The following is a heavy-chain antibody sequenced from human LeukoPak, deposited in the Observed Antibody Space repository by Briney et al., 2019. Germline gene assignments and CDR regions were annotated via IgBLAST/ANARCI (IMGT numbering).Heavy chain of an antibody. D-gene: IGHD1-26*01. Sequence: PSETLSLTCTVSGGSISSYYWSWIRQPAGKGLEWIGRIYTSGSTNYNPSLKSRVTMSVDTSKNQFSLKLSSATAADTAVYYCARDWWELRPGGVDFYYYMDVWGKGTTVTVSS. J-gene: IGHJ6*03. CDR2: IYTSGST. CDR3: ARDWWELRPGGVDFYYYMDV. V-gene: IGHV4-4*07. CDR1: GGSISSYY.